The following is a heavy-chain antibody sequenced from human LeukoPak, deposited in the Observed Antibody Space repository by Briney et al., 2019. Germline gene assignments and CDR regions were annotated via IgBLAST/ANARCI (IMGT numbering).Heavy chain of an antibody. D-gene: IGHD6-19*01. Sequence: PGGSLRLSCAASGFTFSSYSMNWVRQAPGKGLEWVSYISSSSSTIYYADSVKGRFTISRDNAKNSLYLQMNSLRAEDTAVYYCARENAHTHSSGWDKYYFDYWGQGTLVTVSS. J-gene: IGHJ4*02. CDR3: ARENAHTHSSGWDKYYFDY. V-gene: IGHV3-48*01. CDR1: GFTFSSYS. CDR2: ISSSSSTI.